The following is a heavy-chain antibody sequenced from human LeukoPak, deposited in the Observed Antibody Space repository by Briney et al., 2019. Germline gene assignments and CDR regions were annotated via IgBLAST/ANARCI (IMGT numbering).Heavy chain of an antibody. CDR3: ARQSRGIAVAGLDY. Sequence: PSETLSLTCIVSGGSISSYYWTWIRQPPGKGLEWIGYIYYNGSTNYNPSLKSRVTISVDTSKNQFSLKLNSVPAADTAVYYCARQSRGIAVAGLDYWGQGILVTVSS. CDR2: IYYNGST. D-gene: IGHD6-19*01. V-gene: IGHV4-59*08. J-gene: IGHJ4*02. CDR1: GGSISSYY.